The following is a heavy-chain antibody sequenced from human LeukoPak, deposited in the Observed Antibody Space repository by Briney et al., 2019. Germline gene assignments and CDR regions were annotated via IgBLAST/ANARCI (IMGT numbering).Heavy chain of an antibody. D-gene: IGHD2-8*01. V-gene: IGHV3-7*01. CDR2: IRQHGNEK. J-gene: IGHJ4*02. CDR1: GFTFSNYW. Sequence: GGSLRLSCAASGFTFSNYWMSWVRQAPGKGLEWVASIRQHGNEKYFVDSVRGRFTISRDNAKNSLYLQMSSLRAEDTAVYYCATLNGPLFEYWGQGTLVTASS. CDR3: ATLNGPLFEY.